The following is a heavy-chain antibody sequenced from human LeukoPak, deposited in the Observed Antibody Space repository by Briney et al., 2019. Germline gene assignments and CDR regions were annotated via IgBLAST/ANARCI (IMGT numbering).Heavy chain of an antibody. CDR2: IWYNGKNK. V-gene: IGHV3-33*01. CDR3: VRDPSNSGWDFDY. D-gene: IGHD6-19*01. J-gene: IGHJ4*02. CDR1: GFTFSTYA. Sequence: GGSLRLSCAASGFTFSTYAMHWVRQAPGKGLEWVAMIWYNGKNKHYADSVKGRFTISRDNSKNTLDLQMNSLRADDTAVYYCVRDPSNSGWDFDYWGQGTLVTVSS.